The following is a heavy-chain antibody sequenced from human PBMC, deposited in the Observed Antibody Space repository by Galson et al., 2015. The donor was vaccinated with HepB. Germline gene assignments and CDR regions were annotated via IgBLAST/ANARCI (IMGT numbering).Heavy chain of an antibody. CDR1: GGTFSSYA. D-gene: IGHD4-23*01. J-gene: IGHJ5*02. CDR3: ARLTVGNWFDP. Sequence: SVKVSCKASGGTFSSYAISWVRQAPGQWLEWMGGIIPIFGTANYAQKFQGRVTITADESTSTAYMELNSLRSEDTAVYYCARLTVGNWFDPWGQGTLVTVSS. CDR2: IIPIFGTA. V-gene: IGHV1-69*13.